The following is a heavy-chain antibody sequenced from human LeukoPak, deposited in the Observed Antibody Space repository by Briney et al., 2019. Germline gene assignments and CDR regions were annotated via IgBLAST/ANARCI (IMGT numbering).Heavy chain of an antibody. V-gene: IGHV1-46*04. CDR2: INPSGGST. Sequence: ASVKVPCKASGYTFTNYDVHWVRQAPGQGLEWMGIINPSGGSTSYAQKLQGRVTMTRDTSTSTVYMELSSLRSEDTAVYYCARGWEQQLVRGNWFDPWGQGTLVTVSS. D-gene: IGHD6-13*01. CDR1: GYTFTNYD. CDR3: ARGWEQQLVRGNWFDP. J-gene: IGHJ5*02.